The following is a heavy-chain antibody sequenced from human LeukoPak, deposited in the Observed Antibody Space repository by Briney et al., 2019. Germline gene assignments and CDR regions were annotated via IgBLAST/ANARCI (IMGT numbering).Heavy chain of an antibody. CDR2: INPNSGGT. V-gene: IGHV1-2*04. CDR1: GYTFTGYY. J-gene: IGHJ6*04. CDR3: ARDRAYCSSTSCYQYYYYGMDV. D-gene: IGHD2-2*01. Sequence: ASVKVSCKASGYTFTGYYMHWVRQAPGQGLEWMGWINPNSGGTNYAQKFQGWVTMTRDTSISTAYMELSRLRSDDTAVHYCARDRAYCSSTSCYQYYYYGMDVWGKGTTVTVSS.